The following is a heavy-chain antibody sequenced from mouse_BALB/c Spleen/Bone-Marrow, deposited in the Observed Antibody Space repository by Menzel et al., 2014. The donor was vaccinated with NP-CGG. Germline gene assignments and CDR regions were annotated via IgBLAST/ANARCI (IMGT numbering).Heavy chain of an antibody. CDR2: ISSGGST. CDR1: GFTFXSYA. V-gene: IGHV5-6-5*01. CDR3: ARDDYDDQYYFDY. D-gene: IGHD2-4*01. J-gene: IGHJ2*01. Sequence: EVMLVESGGGLVKPGGSLKLSCAASGFTFXSYAMSWVRQTPEKRLEWVASISSGGSTYYPDSVKGRFTFSRDNARNILYLQMSSLRSEDTAMYYCARDDYDDQYYFDYWGQGTTLTVSS.